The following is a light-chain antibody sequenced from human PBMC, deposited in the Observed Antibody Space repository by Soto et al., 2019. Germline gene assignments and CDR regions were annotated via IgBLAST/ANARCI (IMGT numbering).Light chain of an antibody. V-gene: IGKV3-11*01. Sequence: EIVLTQSPATLSLSPGERATLSCRASQGIGISLAWYQQKPDQAPRLLIYDASNRATGIPARFSGSGYGTDFTLTISSLETEDFELYYCQQRHNWPPLTFGGGTKVEIK. J-gene: IGKJ4*01. CDR1: QGIGIS. CDR3: QQRHNWPPLT. CDR2: DAS.